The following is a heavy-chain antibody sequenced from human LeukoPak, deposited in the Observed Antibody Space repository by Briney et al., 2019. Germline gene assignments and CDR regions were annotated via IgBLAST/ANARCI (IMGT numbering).Heavy chain of an antibody. V-gene: IGHV4-59*01. CDR3: ARNYDILPHFDY. CDR2: IYYSGST. Sequence: SETLSLTCTVSGVSISSYYWSWIRQPPGKGLEWIGYIYYSGSTNYNPSLKSRVTISVDTSNNQFSLKLTSVTAADTAVYYCARNYDILPHFDYWGQGTLVTVSS. CDR1: GVSISSYY. J-gene: IGHJ4*02. D-gene: IGHD3-9*01.